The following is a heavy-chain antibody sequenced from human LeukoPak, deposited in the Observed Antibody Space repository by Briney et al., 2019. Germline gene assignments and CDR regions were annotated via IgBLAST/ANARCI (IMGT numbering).Heavy chain of an antibody. Sequence: ASVKVSCKTSGYTFTDYYMHWVRQAPGQGLEWMGWINPNSGGTSYAQKSQDRVTMTRDTSISTAYMDLSSLRSEDTAVYYCARAGPAEENGSVYWGQGTLVTVSS. CDR2: INPNSGGT. CDR3: ARAGPAEENGSVY. J-gene: IGHJ4*02. CDR1: GYTFTDYY. V-gene: IGHV1-2*02. D-gene: IGHD1-1*01.